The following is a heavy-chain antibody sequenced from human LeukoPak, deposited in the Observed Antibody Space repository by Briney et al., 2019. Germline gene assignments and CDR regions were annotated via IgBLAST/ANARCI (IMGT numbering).Heavy chain of an antibody. Sequence: SETLSLTCTVSGCSISSGDYYWSWIRQPPGKGLEWIGYIYYSGSTYYNPSLKSRVTISVDTSKNQFSLKLSSVTAADTAVYYCARSPIATVVTPKGFDYWGQGTLVTVSP. CDR1: GCSISSGDYY. J-gene: IGHJ4*02. CDR2: IYYSGST. D-gene: IGHD4-23*01. V-gene: IGHV4-30-4*01. CDR3: ARSPIATVVTPKGFDY.